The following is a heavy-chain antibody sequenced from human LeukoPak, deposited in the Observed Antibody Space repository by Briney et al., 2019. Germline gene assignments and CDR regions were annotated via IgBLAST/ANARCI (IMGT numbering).Heavy chain of an antibody. CDR3: ARNQYNYGYRY. D-gene: IGHD3-10*01. V-gene: IGHV7-4-1*02. J-gene: IGHJ4*02. CDR2: INTDTGNP. Sequence: ASVKVSCKASGYTFNSYSMTWVRQAPGQGLEWMGWINTDTGNPTYAQGFTGRFVFSLDTSVSTAYLQISSLKAEDIAVYYCARNQYNYGYRYWGQGTLVTVSS. CDR1: GYTFNSYS.